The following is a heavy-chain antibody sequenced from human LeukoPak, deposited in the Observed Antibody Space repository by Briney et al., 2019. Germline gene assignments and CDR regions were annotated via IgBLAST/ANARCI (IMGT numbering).Heavy chain of an antibody. CDR3: TTGDGSGSRGMDV. CDR2: IKSKADGGTT. D-gene: IGHD3-10*01. CDR1: GFTFSNAW. Sequence: KPGGSLRLSCAASGFTFSNAWMSWVRQAPGKGLEWVGRIKSKADGGTTDYAAPVKGRFTISRDDSKNTLYLQMNSLKIEATAVYYCTTGDGSGSRGMDVWGKGTTVTVSS. J-gene: IGHJ6*04. V-gene: IGHV3-15*01.